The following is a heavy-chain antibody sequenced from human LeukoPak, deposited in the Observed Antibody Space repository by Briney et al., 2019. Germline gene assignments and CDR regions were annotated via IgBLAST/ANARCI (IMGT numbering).Heavy chain of an antibody. CDR1: GGSISSGGYY. CDR2: IYYSGST. V-gene: IGHV4-31*03. J-gene: IGHJ4*02. Sequence: SETLSLTCTASGGSISSGGYYWSWIRQHPGKGLEWIEYIYYSGSTYYNPSLKSRVTISVDTSKNQFSLKLSSVTAADTAVYYCARSIVGATFVDYWGQGTLVTVSS. D-gene: IGHD1-26*01. CDR3: ARSIVGATFVDY.